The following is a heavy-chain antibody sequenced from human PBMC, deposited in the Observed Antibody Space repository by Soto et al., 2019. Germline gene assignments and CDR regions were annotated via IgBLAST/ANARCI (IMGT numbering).Heavy chain of an antibody. J-gene: IGHJ4*02. V-gene: IGHV1-58*01. CDR2: IVVGSGNT. CDR1: GFTFTSSA. D-gene: IGHD3-22*01. CDR3: ARVPYYYDSSGSPPPDDY. Sequence: SVKVSCKASGFTFTSSAVQWVRQARGQRLEWIGWIVVGSGNTNYAQKFQERVTITRDMSTSTAYMELSSLRSEDTAVYYCARVPYYYDSSGSPPPDDYWGQGTLVTVSS.